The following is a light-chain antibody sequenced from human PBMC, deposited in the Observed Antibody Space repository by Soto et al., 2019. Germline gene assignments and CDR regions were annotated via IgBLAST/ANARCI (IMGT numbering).Light chain of an antibody. V-gene: IGLV4-69*01. CDR2: LNSDGSH. J-gene: IGLJ2*01. Sequence: QSVLTQSPSASASLGASVKLTCTLSSGHITYAITWHQQQPEKGPRYLMKLNSDGSHSKGDGIPDRFSGSSSGAERYLTISSLQSEDEDDYYCQTWGTDIVIFGGGTKLTVL. CDR1: SGHITYA. CDR3: QTWGTDIVI.